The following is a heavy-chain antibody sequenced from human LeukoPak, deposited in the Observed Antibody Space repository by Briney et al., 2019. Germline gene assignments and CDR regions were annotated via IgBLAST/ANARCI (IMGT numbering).Heavy chain of an antibody. Sequence: SETLSLTCTVSGGSISSYYWSWIRQPPGKGLEWIGYIYYSGSTNYNPSLKSRVTISVDTSKNQFSLKLSSVTAADTAVYYCARHSTSRLNWYFDLWGRGTLVTVSS. J-gene: IGHJ2*01. V-gene: IGHV4-59*01. CDR3: ARHSTSRLNWYFDL. CDR1: GGSISSYY. CDR2: IYYSGST. D-gene: IGHD2-2*01.